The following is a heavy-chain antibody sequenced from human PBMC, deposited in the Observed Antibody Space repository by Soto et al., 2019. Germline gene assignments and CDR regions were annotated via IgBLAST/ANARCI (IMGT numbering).Heavy chain of an antibody. D-gene: IGHD6-19*01. V-gene: IGHV1-58*02. CDR3: AATQGSGIDY. J-gene: IGHJ4*02. CDR1: GYTFTGDD. Sequence: ASVKVSCKASGYTFTGDDINWVRQATGQRLEWIGWIVVGSGNTNYAQKFQERVTITRDMSTSTAYMELSSLRSEDTAVYYCAATQGSGIDYWGQGTLVTVSS. CDR2: IVVGSGNT.